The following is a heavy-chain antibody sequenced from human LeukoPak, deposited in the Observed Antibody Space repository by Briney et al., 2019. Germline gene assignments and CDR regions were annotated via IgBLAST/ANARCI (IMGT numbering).Heavy chain of an antibody. CDR3: ATDYGFGRH. D-gene: IGHD1-26*01. V-gene: IGHV3-11*01. CDR2: ISSSGSTI. J-gene: IGHJ4*02. Sequence: AGGSLRLSCAASGFTFSDYYMSWIRQAPGKGLEWVSYISSSGSTIYYADSVKGRFTISRDDSKNTLYLQMNSLRAEDTGVYYCATDYGFGRHWGQGVLVIVSS. CDR1: GFTFSDYY.